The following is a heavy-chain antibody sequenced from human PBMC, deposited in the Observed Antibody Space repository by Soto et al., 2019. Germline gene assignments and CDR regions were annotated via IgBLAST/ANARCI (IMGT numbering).Heavy chain of an antibody. Sequence: PGGSRRRSCAASGFTFSSYCMHWGRQAPGKGLGWVAVIWYDGSNKYYADSVKGRFTISRDKSKNTRYLQMNSLRAEDPAVYYCARWRGYDSYYFDYWGQGTLVTVSS. J-gene: IGHJ4*02. CDR3: ARWRGYDSYYFDY. CDR1: GFTFSSYC. D-gene: IGHD5-12*01. CDR2: IWYDGSNK. V-gene: IGHV3-33*01.